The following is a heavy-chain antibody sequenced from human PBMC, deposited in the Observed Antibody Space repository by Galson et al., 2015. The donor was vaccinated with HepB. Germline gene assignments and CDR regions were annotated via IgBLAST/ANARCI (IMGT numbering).Heavy chain of an antibody. CDR1: RYIFTKFG. J-gene: IGHJ3*02. D-gene: IGHD3-22*01. V-gene: IGHV1-18*01. CDR2: INPSNGNT. CDR3: ARDGLDNLGGYTAFDI. Sequence: SVKVSCKAYRYIFTKFGISWVRQAPGQGLEWIGWINPSNGNTNYAQKLQGRVTMTTDTSTSTAYMELRSLRSDDTAVYYCARDGLDNLGGYTAFDIWGQGTMVTVSS.